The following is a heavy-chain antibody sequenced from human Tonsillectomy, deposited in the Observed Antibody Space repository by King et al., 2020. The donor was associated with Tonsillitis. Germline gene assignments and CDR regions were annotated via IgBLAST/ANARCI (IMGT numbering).Heavy chain of an antibody. V-gene: IGHV3-30*18. J-gene: IGHJ6*02. CDR3: AKGGGVPGPPNYYYYGMDV. D-gene: IGHD1-26*01. CDR1: GFTFSSYG. CDR2: ISYDGSNK. Sequence: VQLVESGGGVVQPGRSLRLSCAASGFTFSSYGMHWVRQAPGKGLEWVAVISYDGSNKYYADSVKGRFTISRDNSKNTLYLQMNSLRAEETAVYYCAKGGGVPGPPNYYYYGMDVWGQGTTVTVSS.